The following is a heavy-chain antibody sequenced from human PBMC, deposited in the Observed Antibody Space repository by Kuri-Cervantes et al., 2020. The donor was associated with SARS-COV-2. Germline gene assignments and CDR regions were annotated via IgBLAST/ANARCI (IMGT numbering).Heavy chain of an antibody. CDR3: ARGIPSYQNYYYYYMDV. Sequence: GESLKISCVASGFTFSAYTLNWVRQAPGRGLEWVSYISSSGSTIYYADSVKGRFTISRDNAKNSLYLQMNSLRAEDTAVYYCARGIPSYQNYYYYYMDVWGKGTTVTVSS. D-gene: IGHD2-2*01. CDR1: GFTFSAYT. CDR2: ISSSGSTI. J-gene: IGHJ6*03. V-gene: IGHV3-48*04.